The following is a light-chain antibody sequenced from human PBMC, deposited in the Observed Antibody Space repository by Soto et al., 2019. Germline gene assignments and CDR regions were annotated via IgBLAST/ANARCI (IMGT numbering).Light chain of an antibody. CDR2: DAS. V-gene: IGKV1-39*01. J-gene: IGKJ2*01. CDR1: QTISTY. Sequence: DIQMTQSPSSLSASVGDRVMITCRASQTISTYLNWYQQKPGTAPKLLIYDASTLQSGVPSRFRGSGSGTDFTLAISNLQPEDLSTFYCHQSFIRPMYTFGQGTKVEIK. CDR3: HQSFIRPMYT.